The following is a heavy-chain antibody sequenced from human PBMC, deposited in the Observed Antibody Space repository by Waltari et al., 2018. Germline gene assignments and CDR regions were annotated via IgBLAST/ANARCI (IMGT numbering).Heavy chain of an antibody. CDR3: ARSYYDSWNYYYGMDV. Sequence: QVQLQESGPGLVKPSQTLSLTCTVSGGSIRSGSYYWSWIRQPAGKGLEWIGRIYTSGSTNYNPSLKSRVTISVDTSKNQFSLKLSSVTAADTAVYYCARSYYDSWNYYYGMDVWGQGTTVTVSS. D-gene: IGHD3-3*01. CDR1: GGSIRSGSYY. V-gene: IGHV4-61*02. J-gene: IGHJ6*02. CDR2: IYTSGST.